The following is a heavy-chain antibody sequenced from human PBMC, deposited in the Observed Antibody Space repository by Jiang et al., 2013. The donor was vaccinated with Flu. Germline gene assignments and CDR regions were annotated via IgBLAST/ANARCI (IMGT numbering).Heavy chain of an antibody. CDR2: IYYSGST. V-gene: IGHV4-59*01. CDR1: GGSMSSYY. CDR3: TRDGSHGLDV. J-gene: IGHJ6*02. Sequence: PGLVKPSETLSLTCTVSGGSMSSYYWSWIRQPPGKGLEWIGYIYYSGSTNYNPFLKSRVTMSIDTSKNQFSLNLTSVTAADTAVYYCTRDGSHGLDVWGQGTTVTVSS. D-gene: IGHD3-10*01.